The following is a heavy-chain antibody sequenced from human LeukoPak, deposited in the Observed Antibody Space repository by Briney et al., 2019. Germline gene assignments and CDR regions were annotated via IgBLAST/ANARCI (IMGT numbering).Heavy chain of an antibody. Sequence: ASVKVSCKTSGGTFSSYAISWVRQAPGQGLEWMGWINPNSGGTNYAQKFQGRVTMTRDTSISTVYMELSRLRSDDTAVYYCARGWNYQSPLGAFDIWGQGTMVTVSS. J-gene: IGHJ3*02. CDR1: GGTFSSYA. V-gene: IGHV1-2*02. D-gene: IGHD1-7*01. CDR2: INPNSGGT. CDR3: ARGWNYQSPLGAFDI.